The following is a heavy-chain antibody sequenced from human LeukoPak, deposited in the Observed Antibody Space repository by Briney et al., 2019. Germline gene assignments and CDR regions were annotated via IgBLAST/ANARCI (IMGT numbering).Heavy chain of an antibody. CDR2: MNPNSGNT. CDR1: GYTFTSYA. CDR3: ARGNKDYGDYARGLSDY. V-gene: IGHV1-8*02. J-gene: IGHJ4*02. D-gene: IGHD4-17*01. Sequence: ASVKVSCKASGYTFTSYAMNWVRQAPGQGLEWMGWMNPNSGNTGYAQKFQGRVTMTRNTSITTAYMELSSLRSEDTAVYYCARGNKDYGDYARGLSDYWGQGTLVTVSS.